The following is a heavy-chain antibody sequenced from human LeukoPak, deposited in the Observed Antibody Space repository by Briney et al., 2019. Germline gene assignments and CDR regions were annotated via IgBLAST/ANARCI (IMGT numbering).Heavy chain of an antibody. CDR1: EFSFGTYA. CDR2: ISSDGSIT. D-gene: IGHD1-26*01. CDR3: ARDPIGGAPDYLDY. Sequence: PGRSLRLSCTASEFSFGTYAMHWVLQAPVKGLEWVAVISSDGSITIYPDSVRGRFTISRDNSKNTLYLQMNSLRGEDTALYFCARDPIGGAPDYLDYWGQGTLVTVSS. V-gene: IGHV3-30*04. J-gene: IGHJ4*02.